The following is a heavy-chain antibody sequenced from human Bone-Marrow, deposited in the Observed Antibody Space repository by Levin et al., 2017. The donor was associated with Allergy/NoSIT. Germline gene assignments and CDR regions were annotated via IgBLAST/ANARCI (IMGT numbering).Heavy chain of an antibody. D-gene: IGHD5-12*01. CDR2: IWYDGSNK. CDR1: GFTFSSYG. Sequence: GGSLRLSCAASGFTFSSYGMHWVRQAPGKGLEWVAVIWYDGSNKYYADSVKGRFTISRDNSKNTLYLQMNSLRAEDTAVYYCARDNGGYSGYDRDYYYGMDVWGQGTTVTVSS. V-gene: IGHV3-33*01. CDR3: ARDNGGYSGYDRDYYYGMDV. J-gene: IGHJ6*02.